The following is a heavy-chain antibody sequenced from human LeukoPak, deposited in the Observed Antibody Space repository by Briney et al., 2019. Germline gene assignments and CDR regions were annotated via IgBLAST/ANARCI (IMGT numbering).Heavy chain of an antibody. V-gene: IGHV4-30-4*01. CDR3: AREGGVVN. CDR1: GGSISSGDYY. Sequence: SETLSLTCTVSGGSISSGDYYWSWIRQPPGKGLEWIGYIYYSGSAYYNPSLKSRVTISVDTSKNQSSLKLSSVTAADTAVYYCAREGGVVNWGQGTLVTVSS. CDR2: IYYSGSA. J-gene: IGHJ1*01. D-gene: IGHD1-26*01.